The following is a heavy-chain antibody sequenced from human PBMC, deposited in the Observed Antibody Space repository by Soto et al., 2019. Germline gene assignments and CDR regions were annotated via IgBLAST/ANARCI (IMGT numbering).Heavy chain of an antibody. Sequence: SETLSLTCTVSGDSISVTGYYWAWIRQLPGKSPECIGYVYYTGSAHYNPSLKSRVTISVEPPYNQFSLHLTSVTAADTAVYYCARVDGSPRYWFDPWGQGTLVTVSS. V-gene: IGHV4-31*03. CDR2: VYYTGSA. D-gene: IGHD2-15*01. J-gene: IGHJ5*02. CDR3: ARVDGSPRYWFDP. CDR1: GDSISVTGYY.